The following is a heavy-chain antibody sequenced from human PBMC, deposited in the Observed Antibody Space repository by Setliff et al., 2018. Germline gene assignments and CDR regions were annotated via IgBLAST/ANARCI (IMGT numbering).Heavy chain of an antibody. CDR3: ARDDTYYSSYS. J-gene: IGHJ4*02. D-gene: IGHD3-10*01. CDR2: ISGYNGNT. Sequence: ASVKVSCKASGYTFTSSGISWVRQAPGQGLEWMGWISGYNGNTNYAQKLHGRVTMTTDTATSTAYMELRSLRSDDTAVYYCARDDTYYSSYSWGQGTLVTVSS. CDR1: GYTFTSSG. V-gene: IGHV1-18*01.